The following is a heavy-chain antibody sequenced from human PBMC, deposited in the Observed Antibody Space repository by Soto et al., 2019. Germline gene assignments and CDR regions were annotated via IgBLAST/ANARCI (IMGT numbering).Heavy chain of an antibody. V-gene: IGHV1-69*02. J-gene: IGHJ5*02. CDR3: ASSGYCSSTSCYNNWFDP. Sequence: QVQLVQSGAEVKKPGSSVKVSCKASGGTFSSYTISWVRQAPGQGLEWMGRIIPILGIANYEQKFQGRVTITADKSTSTAYMELSSLRSEDTAVYYCASSGYCSSTSCYNNWFDPWGQGTLVTVAS. CDR1: GGTFSSYT. CDR2: IIPILGIA. D-gene: IGHD2-2*02.